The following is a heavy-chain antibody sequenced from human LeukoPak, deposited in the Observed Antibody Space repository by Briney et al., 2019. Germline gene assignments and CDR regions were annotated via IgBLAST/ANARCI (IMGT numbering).Heavy chain of an antibody. J-gene: IGHJ3*02. CDR1: GASITTYY. CDR2: MYHTGTS. CDR3: ATTRGYSTNDAFDI. D-gene: IGHD5-18*01. Sequence: SETLSLTCSVSGASITTYYWNWIRQSPGKGLEWIGYMYHTGTSDYNPSLQSRVTISLDTLNNKVSLTLTPVTAADTAVYYCATTRGYSTNDAFDIWGQGTRVTVSS. V-gene: IGHV4-59*01.